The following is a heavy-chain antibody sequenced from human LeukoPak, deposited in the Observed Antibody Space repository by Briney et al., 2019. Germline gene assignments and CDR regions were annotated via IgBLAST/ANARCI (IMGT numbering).Heavy chain of an antibody. J-gene: IGHJ4*02. V-gene: IGHV3-20*01. CDR3: AREDSSGWYLVFDY. CDR1: GFTFDDYG. CDR2: ISWNGGST. D-gene: IGHD6-19*01. Sequence: GGSLRLSCAASGFTFDDYGMSWVRQAPGKGLEWVSGISWNGGSTGYADSVKGRFTISRDNAKNSLYLQMNSLRGEDTALYHCAREDSSGWYLVFDYWRQGTLVSVSS.